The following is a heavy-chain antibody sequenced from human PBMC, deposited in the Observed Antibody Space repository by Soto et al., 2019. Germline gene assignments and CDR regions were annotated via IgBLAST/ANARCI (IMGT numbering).Heavy chain of an antibody. CDR1: GFSLSTSGVG. D-gene: IGHD2-2*02. CDR2: IYWVDDK. V-gene: IGHV2-5*02. Sequence: ASGPTLVNPTQTLTLTCTFSGFSLSTSGVGVGWIRQPPGKALEWLALIYWVDDKRYSPSLKSRLTITKDTSKNQVVLTMTNMEPVDTATYYCVYCGECRTSCYTWFDPWGQGALVTVAS. J-gene: IGHJ5*02. CDR3: VYCGECRTSCYTWFDP.